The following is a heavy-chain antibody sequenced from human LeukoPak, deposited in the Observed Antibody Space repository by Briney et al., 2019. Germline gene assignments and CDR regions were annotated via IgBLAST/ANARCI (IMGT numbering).Heavy chain of an antibody. CDR2: ISYDGSNK. CDR3: ARGYCSSTSCSPFDP. Sequence: GGSLRLSCAASGFTFSSYAMHWVRQAPGKGLEWVAVISYDGSNKYYADSVKGRFTISRDNSKNTLYLQMNSLRAEDTAVYYCARGYCSSTSCSPFDPWGQGTLVTASS. J-gene: IGHJ5*02. V-gene: IGHV3-30*04. CDR1: GFTFSSYA. D-gene: IGHD2-2*01.